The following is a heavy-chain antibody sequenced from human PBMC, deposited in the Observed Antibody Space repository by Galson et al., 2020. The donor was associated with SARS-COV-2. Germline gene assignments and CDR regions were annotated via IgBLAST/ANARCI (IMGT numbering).Heavy chain of an antibody. CDR2: INPKSGDT. V-gene: IGHV1-2*02. CDR3: AAHDYGDYNANYYYYNFDV. Sequence: ASVKVSCQASGYMFTGYYLHWVRQAPGQGLEWMGWINPKSGDTNYVQKFQGRVTMTRDTSISSAYMELSRLDSDDTAVYYCAAHDYGDYNANYYYYNFDVWGQGTTVTVS. CDR1: GYMFTGYY. D-gene: IGHD4-17*01. J-gene: IGHJ6*02.